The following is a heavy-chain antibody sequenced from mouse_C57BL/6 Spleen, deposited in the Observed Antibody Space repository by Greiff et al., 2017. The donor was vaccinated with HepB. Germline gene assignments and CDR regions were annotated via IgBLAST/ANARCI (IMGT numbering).Heavy chain of an antibody. Sequence: QVQLQQSGAELVRPGTSVKVSCKASGYAFTNYLIEWVKQRPGQGLEWIGVINPGSGGTNYNEKLKGKATLTADKSSSTAYMQLSSLTSEDSAVYFCARSDGYLDYWGQGTTLTVSS. CDR3: ARSDGYLDY. CDR2: INPGSGGT. CDR1: GYAFTNYL. D-gene: IGHD2-3*01. J-gene: IGHJ2*01. V-gene: IGHV1-54*01.